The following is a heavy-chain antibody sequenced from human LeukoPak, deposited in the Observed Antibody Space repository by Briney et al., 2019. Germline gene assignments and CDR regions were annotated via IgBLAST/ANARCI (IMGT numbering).Heavy chain of an antibody. J-gene: IGHJ3*02. D-gene: IGHD4-11*01. V-gene: IGHV3-21*01. CDR3: ARVTILAAFDI. Sequence: GGSLRLSCAASGFTFSSYSMNWVRQAPGKGLEWVSSISSSSSYIYYADSVKGRFTISRDNAKNSLYLQMNSLRAEGTAVYYCARVTILAAFDIWGQGTMVTVSS. CDR2: ISSSSSYI. CDR1: GFTFSSYS.